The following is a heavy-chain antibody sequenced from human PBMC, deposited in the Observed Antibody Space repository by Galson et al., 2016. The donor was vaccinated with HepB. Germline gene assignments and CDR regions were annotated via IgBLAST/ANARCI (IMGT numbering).Heavy chain of an antibody. D-gene: IGHD3/OR15-3a*01. Sequence: SLRLSCAAAGFTFSAYAMSWVRQAPGKGLEWVSIIHDDALVTYYGDSVKGRFTISRDNSKNTLYLQMNSLRADDTAVYYCATWQGGLWTNYYIDYWGQGTLVTVSS. CDR1: GFTFSAYA. V-gene: IGHV3-23*01. J-gene: IGHJ4*02. CDR2: IHDDALVT. CDR3: ATWQGGLWTNYYIDY.